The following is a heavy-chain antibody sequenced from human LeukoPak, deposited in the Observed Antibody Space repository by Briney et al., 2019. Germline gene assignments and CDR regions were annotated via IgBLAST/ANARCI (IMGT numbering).Heavy chain of an antibody. CDR1: GFTFSSYG. Sequence: GGSPRLSCAASGFTFSSYGMHWVRQAPGKGLEWVAVISHDGSNSYYADSVKGRFTISRDNSKNTLYLQMNGLRAEDTAVYYCAKTHYYDSSGVPGDYWGQGTLVTVSS. V-gene: IGHV3-30*18. CDR3: AKTHYYDSSGVPGDY. J-gene: IGHJ4*02. CDR2: ISHDGSNS. D-gene: IGHD3-22*01.